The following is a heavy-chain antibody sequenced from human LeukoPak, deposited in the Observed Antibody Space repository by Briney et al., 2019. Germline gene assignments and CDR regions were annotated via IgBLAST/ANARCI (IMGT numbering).Heavy chain of an antibody. D-gene: IGHD6-25*01. V-gene: IGHV3-48*03. CDR2: ISSSGSPI. CDR1: GFTFRNYE. Sequence: GGSLRLSCAASGFTFRNYEMNWVRQAPGKGLEWVSYISSSGSPIYYADSVKGRFTISRDNAKNSLYLQMNSLGAEDTAVYYCARDRAADYWGQGTPVTVSS. CDR3: ARDRAADY. J-gene: IGHJ4*02.